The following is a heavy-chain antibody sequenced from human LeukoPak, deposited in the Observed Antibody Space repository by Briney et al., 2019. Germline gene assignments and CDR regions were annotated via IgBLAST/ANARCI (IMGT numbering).Heavy chain of an antibody. CDR3: ARLEAGVVPAAKTADYYGMDV. D-gene: IGHD2-2*01. J-gene: IGHJ6*02. V-gene: IGHV1-69*13. CDR2: TIPIFGTA. CDR1: GGTFSSYA. Sequence: ASVKVSCKASGGTFSSYAISWVRQAPGQGLEWMGGTIPIFGTANYAQKFQGRVTITADESTSTAYMELSSLRSEDTAVYYCARLEAGVVPAAKTADYYGMDVWGQGTTVTVSS.